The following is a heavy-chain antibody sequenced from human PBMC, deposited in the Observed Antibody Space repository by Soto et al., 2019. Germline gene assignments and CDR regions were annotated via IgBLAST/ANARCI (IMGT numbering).Heavy chain of an antibody. J-gene: IGHJ4*02. Sequence: QLQLQESGPGLVKPSETLSLTCTVSGGSISSSSYYWGWIRQPPGKGLEWIGSIYYSGSTYYNPSLKSRVPLSVDTSKNPFSLKLSSVTAAETAVYYCAGLAAAGGGEFDYWGQGTLVTVSS. D-gene: IGHD6-13*01. CDR3: AGLAAAGGGEFDY. CDR1: GGSISSSSYY. CDR2: IYYSGST. V-gene: IGHV4-39*01.